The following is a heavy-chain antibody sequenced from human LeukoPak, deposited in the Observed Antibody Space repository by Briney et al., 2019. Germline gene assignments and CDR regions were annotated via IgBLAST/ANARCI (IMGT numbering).Heavy chain of an antibody. J-gene: IGHJ4*02. V-gene: IGHV3-23*01. CDR2: ISGSGTST. Sequence: GGSLRLSCAASGFTFSSYAMSWVRQAPGKGLEWVSAISGSGTSTYYADSVKGRFTISRDNSKNTLYLQMNSLRAEDTAVYYCYDSSGRPFDYWGQGTLVTVSS. CDR1: GFTFSSYA. D-gene: IGHD3-22*01. CDR3: YDSSGRPFDY.